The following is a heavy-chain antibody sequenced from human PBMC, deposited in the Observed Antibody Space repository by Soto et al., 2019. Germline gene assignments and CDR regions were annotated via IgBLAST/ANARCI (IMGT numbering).Heavy chain of an antibody. J-gene: IGHJ5*02. Sequence: PSETLSLTCPVYGGSLSSYYWSWIRQPPGEGLGWIGYIYYSGGTDYNPSLRSGVTISVDTSQNQFSLKRGSVTAATRAGYSCGRYYSPFGESSNGFDPWGQGTLVTVSS. CDR3: GRYYSPFGESSNGFDP. D-gene: IGHD3-10*01. CDR2: IYYSGGT. V-gene: IGHV4-59*01. CDR1: GGSLSSYY.